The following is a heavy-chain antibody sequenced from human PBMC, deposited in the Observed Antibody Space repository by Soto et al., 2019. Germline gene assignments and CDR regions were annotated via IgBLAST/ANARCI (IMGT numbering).Heavy chain of an antibody. D-gene: IGHD1-26*01. V-gene: IGHV4-4*02. Sequence: QVQLQESGPGLVKPSGTLSLTCAVSGGSISSSNWWSWVRQPPGKGLEWIGEIYHSGSTNYNPSLKSRVTISVDKSKNQFSLKLSSVTAADTAVYYCARVPAGVGATTHYCYGMDVWGQGTTVTVSS. J-gene: IGHJ6*02. CDR1: GGSISSSNW. CDR3: ARVPAGVGATTHYCYGMDV. CDR2: IYHSGST.